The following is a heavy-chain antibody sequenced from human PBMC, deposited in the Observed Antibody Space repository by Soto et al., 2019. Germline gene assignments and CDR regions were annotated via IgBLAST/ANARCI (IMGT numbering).Heavy chain of an antibody. CDR3: AGLYPYESSGYHLNY. Sequence: FEPLSDTCTVACGSISSSGSYLGLLNQPPWKGLEWVGSIYYLGNTYYNPSLGSRVTISVDTSKNQFSLKLRSVTAADTAVFYCAGLYPYESSGYHLNYWGQGALVTVSS. D-gene: IGHD3-22*01. CDR2: IYYLGNT. V-gene: IGHV4-39*01. CDR1: CGSISSSGSY. J-gene: IGHJ4*02.